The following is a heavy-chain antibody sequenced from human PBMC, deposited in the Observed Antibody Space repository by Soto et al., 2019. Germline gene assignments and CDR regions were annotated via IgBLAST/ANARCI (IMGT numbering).Heavy chain of an antibody. CDR1: GFTFTSSA. V-gene: IGHV1-58*01. CDR3: AAGESAPTLYDILTGYRPLYYYYGMDV. CDR2: IVVGSGNT. Sequence: AASVKVSCKASGFTFTSSAVQWVRQARGQRLEWIGWIVVGSGNTNYAQKFQERVTITRDMSTSTAYMELSSLRSEDTAVYYCAAGESAPTLYDILTGYRPLYYYYGMDVWGQGTTVTVSS. J-gene: IGHJ6*02. D-gene: IGHD3-9*01.